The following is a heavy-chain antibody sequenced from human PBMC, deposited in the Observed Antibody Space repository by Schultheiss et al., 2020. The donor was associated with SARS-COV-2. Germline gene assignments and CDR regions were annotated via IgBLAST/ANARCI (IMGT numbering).Heavy chain of an antibody. CDR1: GFTFSSYA. J-gene: IGHJ5*02. CDR3: AKGGIAARPSWFDP. Sequence: GGSLRLSCAASGFTFSSYAMSWVRQAPGKGLEWVSSISSSSSYIYYADSVKGRFTISRDNSKNTLYLQMNSLRAEDTAVYYCAKGGIAARPSWFDPWGQGTLVTVSS. CDR2: ISSSSSYI. V-gene: IGHV3-23*01. D-gene: IGHD6-6*01.